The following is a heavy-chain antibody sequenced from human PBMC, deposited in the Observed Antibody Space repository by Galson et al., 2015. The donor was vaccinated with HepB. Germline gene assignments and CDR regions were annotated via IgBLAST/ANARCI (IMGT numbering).Heavy chain of an antibody. CDR1: GGTFSSYA. D-gene: IGHD3-10*01. Sequence: SVKVSCKASGGTFSSYAISWVRQAPGQGLEWMGRIIPILGIANYAQKFQGRVTITADKSTSTAYMELSSLRSEDTAVYYCARDNNAPNYGGVIISGPNWFDPWGQGTLVTVSS. CDR3: ARDNNAPNYGGVIISGPNWFDP. V-gene: IGHV1-69*04. CDR2: IIPILGIA. J-gene: IGHJ5*02.